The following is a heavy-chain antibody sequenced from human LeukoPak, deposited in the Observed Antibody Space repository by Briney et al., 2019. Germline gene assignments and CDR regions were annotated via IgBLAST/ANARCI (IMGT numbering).Heavy chain of an antibody. Sequence: ASVKVSCKASGYTFTGYYMHWVRRAPGQGLEWMGWINPNSGGTNYAQKFQGRVTMTRGTSISTAYMELSRLRSDDTAVYYCARGQPYYDFWSGYSGYYFDYWGQGTLVTVSS. CDR2: INPNSGGT. V-gene: IGHV1-2*02. CDR1: GYTFTGYY. J-gene: IGHJ4*02. CDR3: ARGQPYYDFWSGYSGYYFDY. D-gene: IGHD3-3*01.